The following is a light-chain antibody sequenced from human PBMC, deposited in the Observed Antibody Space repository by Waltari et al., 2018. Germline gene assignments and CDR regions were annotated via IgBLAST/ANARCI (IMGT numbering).Light chain of an antibody. CDR3: ASWDESLSGFVV. CDR1: TSNIVSNY. V-gene: IGLV1-47*01. J-gene: IGLJ2*01. CDR2: RND. Sequence: QSGLTQPPSASGTPGQRVIISCSGSTSNIVSNYVYWYQHVPGAAPNLLIYRNDQRPSGVPDRFSGAKSGASASLAISGLRSEDEAHYFCASWDESLSGFVVFGGGTKLTVL.